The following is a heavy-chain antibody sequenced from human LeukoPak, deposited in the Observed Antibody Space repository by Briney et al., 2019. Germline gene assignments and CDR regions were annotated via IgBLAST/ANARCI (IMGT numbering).Heavy chain of an antibody. V-gene: IGHV4-59*01. D-gene: IGHD1-26*01. J-gene: IGHJ4*02. CDR2: FSYSGST. Sequence: SETLSLTCSVSGVSISTYYWIWIRQPPAKGLEWMGFFSYSGSTKYNPSLKSRVTMSVDTSKNQFSLKLSSVTAADTAVYYCARMYSGTSYYFDYWGQGTLVPVFS. CDR1: GVSISTYY. CDR3: ARMYSGTSYYFDY.